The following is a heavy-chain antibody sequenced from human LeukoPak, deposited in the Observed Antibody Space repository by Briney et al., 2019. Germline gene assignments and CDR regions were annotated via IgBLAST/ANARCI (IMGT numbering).Heavy chain of an antibody. J-gene: IGHJ4*02. Sequence: PGRSLRLSCAASGFTFSTYGMHWVRQAPGKGLEWLAVISYDERNKYYTDSVKGRFTISRDNSKNTLYLQMSSLRPEDAAVYYCANGAVYCTSPKYPTGSAPSCFAHWGQGTLVTVSS. CDR2: ISYDERNK. CDR1: GFTFSTYG. D-gene: IGHD2-2*01. CDR3: ANGAVYCTSPKYPTGSAPSCFAH. V-gene: IGHV3-30*18.